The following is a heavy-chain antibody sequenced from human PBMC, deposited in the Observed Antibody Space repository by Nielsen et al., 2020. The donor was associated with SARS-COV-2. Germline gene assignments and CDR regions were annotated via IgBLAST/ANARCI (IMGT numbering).Heavy chain of an antibody. CDR1: EFTFGYYW. Sequence: GGSLRLSCAASEFTFGYYWMTWVRQAPGKGLEWISVIYSGARSTYYADSVKGRFTISRDNSENTLHLQMDGLRAEDTAVYYCAKVIDWGALDIWGQGTMVTVSS. CDR3: AKVIDWGALDI. V-gene: IGHV3-23*03. CDR2: IYSGARST. D-gene: IGHD3-9*01. J-gene: IGHJ3*02.